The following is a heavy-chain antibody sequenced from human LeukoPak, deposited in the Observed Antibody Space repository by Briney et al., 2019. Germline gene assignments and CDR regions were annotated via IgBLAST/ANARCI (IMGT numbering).Heavy chain of an antibody. CDR1: GYTFTSYY. J-gene: IGHJ3*02. CDR2: INPSGGST. D-gene: IGHD2-21*02. V-gene: IGHV1-46*01. Sequence: ASVKVSCKASGYTFTSYYMHWVRQAPGQGLEWMGIINPSGGSTSYAQKFQGRVTMTRDTSTSTVYMELGSLRSEDTAVYYRARDWCGGDCYPDAFDIWGQGTMVTVSS. CDR3: ARDWCGGDCYPDAFDI.